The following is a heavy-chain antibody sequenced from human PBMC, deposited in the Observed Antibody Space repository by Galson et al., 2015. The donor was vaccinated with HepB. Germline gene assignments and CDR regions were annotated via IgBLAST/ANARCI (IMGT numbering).Heavy chain of an antibody. V-gene: IGHV1-58*01. CDR3: AAERGDYKFDM. Sequence: SVKVSCKASGFTFTRSAVQWVRQARGQRLEWMGWIVVGSGKTKYAQKFQERVTFTRDMSTSTAYMELSGLTSEDTAVYYCAAERGDYKFDMWGQGTLVTVSS. CDR1: GFTFTRSA. J-gene: IGHJ5*02. D-gene: IGHD3-10*01. CDR2: IVVGSGKT.